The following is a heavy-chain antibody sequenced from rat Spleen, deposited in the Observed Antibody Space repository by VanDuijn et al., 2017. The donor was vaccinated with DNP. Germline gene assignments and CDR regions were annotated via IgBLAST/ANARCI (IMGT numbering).Heavy chain of an antibody. D-gene: IGHD1-9*01. J-gene: IGHJ2*01. Sequence: EVQLQESGPGLVKPSQSLSLTCSVTGDSVTSDYRWNWIRKFPGDKLEWMGNINNAGTTKYNPSLKSRISITRDTSKNQFFLQVNSITSEDTATYYCARSTDCGCNWDYWGQGVMVPVSS. CDR3: ARSTDCGCNWDY. CDR2: INNAGTT. V-gene: IGHV3-3*01. CDR1: GDSVTSDYR.